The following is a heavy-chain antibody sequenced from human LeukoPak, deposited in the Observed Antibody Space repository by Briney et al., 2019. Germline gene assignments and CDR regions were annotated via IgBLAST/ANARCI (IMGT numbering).Heavy chain of an antibody. V-gene: IGHV4-39*01. CDR3: GRCSSGSYNWFDP. D-gene: IGHD1-26*01. CDR1: GGSISSISYY. J-gene: IGHJ5*02. CDR2: MYYSGNT. Sequence: PSETLSLTCTVSGGSISSISYYWAWIRQPPGKGLEWIGSMYYSGNTYYNPSLKSRVTISADTSKNQFSMKLSSVTAADTAVYYCGRCSSGSYNWFDPWGQGTLVTVSS.